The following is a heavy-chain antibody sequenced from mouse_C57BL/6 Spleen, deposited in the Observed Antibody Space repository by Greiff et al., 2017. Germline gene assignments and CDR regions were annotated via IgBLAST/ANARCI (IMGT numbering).Heavy chain of an antibody. CDR3: AREEITTVVPYYAMDY. CDR1: GYTFTSYT. D-gene: IGHD1-1*01. CDR2: INPSSGYT. V-gene: IGHV1-4*01. J-gene: IGHJ4*01. Sequence: VQLQQSGAELARPGASVKMSCKASGYTFTSYTMHWVKQRPGQGLEWIGYINPSSGYTKYNQKFKDKATLTADKSSSTAYMQLSSLTSEDSAVYYCAREEITTVVPYYAMDYWGQGTSVTVSS.